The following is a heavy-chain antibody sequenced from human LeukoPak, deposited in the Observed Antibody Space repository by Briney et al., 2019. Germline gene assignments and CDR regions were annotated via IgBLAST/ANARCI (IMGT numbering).Heavy chain of an antibody. CDR2: ISGSGDNT. J-gene: IGHJ6*03. V-gene: IGHV3-23*01. CDR3: AKDGSPYYCYYMDV. CDR1: GFTFSSYA. Sequence: GGSLRLSCAASGFTFSSYAMNWVRQARGKGLEWVSVISGSGDNTYYADSVKGRFTISRDNSKNTLYLQMNSLRAEDTAVYYCAKDGSPYYCYYMDVWGKGTTVTVSS.